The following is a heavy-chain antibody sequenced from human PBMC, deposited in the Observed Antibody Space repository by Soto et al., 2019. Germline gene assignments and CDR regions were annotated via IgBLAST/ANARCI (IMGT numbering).Heavy chain of an antibody. Sequence: QVQLQESGPGLVKPSGTLSLTCAVSGDSISNTNWWSWVRQPPGKGLEWIGEIYHSRDTNYNPSLKSRVILSVDKSKNQFSLKVNSVTAADTAVYYCARGERQQQRDPWGRGILVTVSS. CDR2: IYHSRDT. CDR1: GDSISNTNW. CDR3: ARGERQQQRDP. J-gene: IGHJ5*02. V-gene: IGHV4-4*02. D-gene: IGHD6-13*01.